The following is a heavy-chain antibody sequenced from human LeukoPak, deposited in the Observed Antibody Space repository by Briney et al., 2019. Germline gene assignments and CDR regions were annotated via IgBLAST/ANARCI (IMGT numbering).Heavy chain of an antibody. J-gene: IGHJ4*02. CDR3: AKDGLCSSTSCYFVY. CDR1: GFTFSSYG. Sequence: GGSLRLSCAASGFTFSSYGMHWVRQAPGKGLEWVAFIRYDGSNKYYADSVKGRFTISRDNSKNTLYLQMNSLRAEDTAVYYCAKDGLCSSTSCYFVYWGQGTLVTVSS. D-gene: IGHD2-2*01. CDR2: IRYDGSNK. V-gene: IGHV3-30*02.